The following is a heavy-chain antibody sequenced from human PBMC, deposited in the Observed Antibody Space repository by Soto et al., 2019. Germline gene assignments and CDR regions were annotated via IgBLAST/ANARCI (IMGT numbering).Heavy chain of an antibody. CDR2: INSDGSST. CDR3: AKSVYNWNDGFFDY. D-gene: IGHD1-1*01. Sequence: GGSLRLSCAASGFSFSSYWMHWVRHAPGKGLVWVSRINSDGSSTTYADSVKGRFTISRDNAKNTLYLQMNSLTPEDTAVYYCAKSVYNWNDGFFDYWGQGTLVTVSS. CDR1: GFSFSSYW. J-gene: IGHJ4*02. V-gene: IGHV3-74*01.